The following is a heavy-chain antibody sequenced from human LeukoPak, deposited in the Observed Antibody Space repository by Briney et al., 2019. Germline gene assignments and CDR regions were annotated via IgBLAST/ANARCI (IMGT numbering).Heavy chain of an antibody. CDR1: GFTFNTHW. J-gene: IGHJ6*02. Sequence: GGSLRLSCAASGFTFNTHWMTWVRQAPGKGLEWVANIKQDGSEKYYGDSVEGRFTVSRDNAKNSLYLQMNSLRAEDTALYYCAKPRWGSGWSYGMDVWGQGTTVTVSS. CDR2: IKQDGSEK. CDR3: AKPRWGSGWSYGMDV. V-gene: IGHV3-7*03. D-gene: IGHD3-16*01.